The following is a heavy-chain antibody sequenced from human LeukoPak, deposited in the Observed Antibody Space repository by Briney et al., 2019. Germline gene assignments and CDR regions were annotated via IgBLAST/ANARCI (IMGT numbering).Heavy chain of an antibody. CDR3: AKDGAFTGWLQLSPFQH. J-gene: IGHJ1*01. Sequence: SGGSLRLSCAASGFTFSSYAMSWVRQAPGKGLEWVSAISGSGGSTYYADSVKGRFTISRDNSKNTLYLQMNSLRAEDTAVYYCAKDGAFTGWLQLSPFQHWGQGTLVTVSS. CDR2: ISGSGGST. D-gene: IGHD5-24*01. CDR1: GFTFSSYA. V-gene: IGHV3-23*01.